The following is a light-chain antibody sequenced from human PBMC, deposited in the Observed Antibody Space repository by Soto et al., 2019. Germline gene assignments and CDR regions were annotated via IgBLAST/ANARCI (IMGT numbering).Light chain of an antibody. J-gene: IGKJ1*01. Sequence: EIVLTQSPATLSLSPGERATLSCRTSQTIRGLLNWYQQRPGQAPRLLIYDTSTRATGIPARFSGSGSGTEFTLTISSLQSEDFAVYYCQQYNNWPPWTFGQGTKVEIK. CDR3: QQYNNWPPWT. CDR1: QTIRGL. V-gene: IGKV3-15*01. CDR2: DTS.